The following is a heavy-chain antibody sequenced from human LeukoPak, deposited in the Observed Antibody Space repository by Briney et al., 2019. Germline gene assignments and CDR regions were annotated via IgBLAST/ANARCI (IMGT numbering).Heavy chain of an antibody. CDR3: ARQARITMVRGPFDY. Sequence: SETLSLTCTVSGGSMSNSSYYWGWIRQPPGKGLEWIGEINHSGSTNYNPSLKSRVTISVDTSKNQFSLKLSSVTAADTAVYYCARQARITMVRGPFDYWGQGTLVTVSS. V-gene: IGHV4-39*01. D-gene: IGHD3-10*01. CDR2: INHSGST. J-gene: IGHJ4*02. CDR1: GGSMSNSSYY.